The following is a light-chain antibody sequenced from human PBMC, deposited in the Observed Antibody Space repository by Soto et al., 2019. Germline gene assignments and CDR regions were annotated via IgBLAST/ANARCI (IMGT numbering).Light chain of an antibody. J-gene: IGKJ2*01. CDR2: GAS. V-gene: IGKV3-20*01. CDR3: QQYGSSPYT. CDR1: QSVSSSY. Sequence: EMLLTQSPGTLSLYPGERATLSFRASQSVSSSYLAWYQQKPGQAPRLLIYGASSRATGIPGRFSGSGSGTDFTLTISRLEPEDFAVYSCQQYGSSPYTFGQGTKVDIK.